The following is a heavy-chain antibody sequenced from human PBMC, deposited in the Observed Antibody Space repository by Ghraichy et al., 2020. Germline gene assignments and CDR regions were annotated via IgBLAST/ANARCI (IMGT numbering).Heavy chain of an antibody. Sequence: GGSLRLSCEASGITFSRYWMHWVRQSPGKGLVWVSRISPDGTDTAYADSVRGRFTISRDNAKNTLNLQMNSLRAEDTAVYFCSRENYDILTGYYDSEFYYYMDVWGKGIAVTVSS. J-gene: IGHJ6*03. V-gene: IGHV3-74*01. CDR3: SRENYDILTGYYDSEFYYYMDV. CDR2: ISPDGTDT. CDR1: GITFSRYW. D-gene: IGHD3-9*01.